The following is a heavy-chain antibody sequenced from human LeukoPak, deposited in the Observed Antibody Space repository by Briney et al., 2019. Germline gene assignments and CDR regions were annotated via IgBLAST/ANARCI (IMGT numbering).Heavy chain of an antibody. D-gene: IGHD3-10*01. J-gene: IGHJ4*02. Sequence: GGSLKLSCAASGFTFSGSAMHWVRQASGKGLEWVGRIRSKANSYATAYAASVKGRFTISRDDSKNTEYLQMNSLKTEDTAVYYCTRLDRESEDWGQGTLVTVSS. CDR1: GFTFSGSA. V-gene: IGHV3-73*01. CDR2: IRSKANSYAT. CDR3: TRLDRESED.